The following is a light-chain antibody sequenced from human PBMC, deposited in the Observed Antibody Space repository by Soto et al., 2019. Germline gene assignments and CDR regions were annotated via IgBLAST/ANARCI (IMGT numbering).Light chain of an antibody. Sequence: EIVLTQSPGTLSLSPGERATLSCTASQSISGSYLAWYQQKPGQAPRVVIYGVSRRATGIPDRFSGSGSGTDSTLTISRLEPEDFAVYYCQQYGASPWTFGQGTKVDI. CDR3: QQYGASPWT. CDR1: QSISGSY. J-gene: IGKJ1*01. V-gene: IGKV3-20*01. CDR2: GVS.